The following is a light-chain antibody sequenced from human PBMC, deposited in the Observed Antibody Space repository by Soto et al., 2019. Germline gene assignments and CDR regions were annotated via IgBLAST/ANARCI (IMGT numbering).Light chain of an antibody. CDR1: QSISTH. CDR2: AAS. V-gene: IGKV1-39*01. CDR3: QQSYTSWWT. J-gene: IGKJ1*01. Sequence: DIQMTQSPSSLSASVGDRVSITCRASQSISTHLSWYQQKPGKAPKLLIYAASSLQSWVPSRFTGSGSGTDFTLTISSLQPKDFATYYCQQSYTSWWTFGQGTKVDIK.